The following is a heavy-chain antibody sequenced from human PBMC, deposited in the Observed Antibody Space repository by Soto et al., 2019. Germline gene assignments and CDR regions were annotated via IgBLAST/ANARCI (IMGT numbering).Heavy chain of an antibody. CDR2: IQSGGTT. CDR1: GFSVSSKY. D-gene: IGHD2-8*01. V-gene: IGHV3-66*01. CDR3: TRDDVHFNGDRYYGVPMDP. J-gene: IGHJ5*02. Sequence: EVQLVESGGDLVQPGGSLRLSCAASGFSVSSKYMSWVRQAPGKGLEWVSLIQSGGTTYYAGSVKGRFTISRDYSENTLFLQMNSLRVEDTAVYYCTRDDVHFNGDRYYGVPMDPWGQGSQVTVSS.